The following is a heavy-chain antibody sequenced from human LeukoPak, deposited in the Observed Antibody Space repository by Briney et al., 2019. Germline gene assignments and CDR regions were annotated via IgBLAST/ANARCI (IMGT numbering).Heavy chain of an antibody. D-gene: IGHD2-21*02. V-gene: IGHV3-21*01. CDR3: ARARNCGGDCYPVDY. CDR1: GFTFSSYS. J-gene: IGHJ4*02. Sequence: PGGSLRLSCAASGFTFSSYSMNWVRQAPGKGLEWVSSISSSSSYIYYADSVKGRFTISRDNAKNSLYLQMNSLRAEDTAVYYCARARNCGGDCYPVDYWGQGTLVTVSS. CDR2: ISSSSSYI.